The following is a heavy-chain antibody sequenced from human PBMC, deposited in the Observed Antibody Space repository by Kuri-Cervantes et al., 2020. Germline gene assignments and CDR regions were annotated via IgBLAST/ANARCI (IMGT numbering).Heavy chain of an antibody. CDR2: ISYDGSNK. D-gene: IGHD3-10*01. J-gene: IGHJ4*02. V-gene: IGHV3-30-3*01. CDR3: ARDLYGSGTETH. CDR1: GFTFSGYA. Sequence: GGSLRLSCAASGFTFSGYAMHWVRQAPGKGLEWVAVISYDGSNKYYADSVKGRFTISRDNSKNTLYLQMNSLRAEDTAVYYCARDLYGSGTETHWGQGTLVTVSS.